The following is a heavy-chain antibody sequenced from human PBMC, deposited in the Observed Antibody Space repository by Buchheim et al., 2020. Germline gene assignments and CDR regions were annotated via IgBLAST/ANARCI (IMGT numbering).Heavy chain of an antibody. D-gene: IGHD3-3*01. Sequence: QVQLVQSGAEVKKPGASVKVSCKASGYTFTSYYMHWVRQAPGQGLEWMGIINPSGGSPSYAQKFKGRVTITRDTSTSTVYMELSSLRSEDTAVYYCARQRFLEWLTPGYYYYGMDVWGQGTT. CDR3: ARQRFLEWLTPGYYYYGMDV. V-gene: IGHV1-46*03. J-gene: IGHJ6*02. CDR1: GYTFTSYY. CDR2: INPSGGSP.